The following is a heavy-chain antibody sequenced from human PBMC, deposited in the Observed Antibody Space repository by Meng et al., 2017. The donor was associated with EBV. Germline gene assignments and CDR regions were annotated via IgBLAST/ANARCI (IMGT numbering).Heavy chain of an antibody. CDR1: GYTFTGYY. CDR2: INPNSGGT. V-gene: IGHV1-2*06. CDR3: ARVGIAVAGTGDY. Sequence: QVQPVQTGAEVKKPGASVKVSCKGSGYTFTGYYMHWVRQAPGQGLEWMGRINPNSGGTNYAQKFQGRVTMTRDTSISTAYMEPSRLRSDDTAVYYCARVGIAVAGTGDYWGQGTLVTVSS. J-gene: IGHJ4*02. D-gene: IGHD6-19*01.